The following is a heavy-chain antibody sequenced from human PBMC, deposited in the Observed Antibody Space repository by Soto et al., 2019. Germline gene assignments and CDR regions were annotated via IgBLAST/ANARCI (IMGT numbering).Heavy chain of an antibody. CDR2: ISYDGSNK. J-gene: IGHJ3*02. D-gene: IGHD2-21*02. V-gene: IGHV3-30-3*01. CDR1: GFTFSSYA. Sequence: QVQLVESGGGVVQPGRSLRLSCAASGFTFSSYAMHWVRQAPGKGLEWVAVISYDGSNKYYADSVKGRFTISRDNSKNTLYLQMNSLRAEDTAVYYCARDPVFREVVTAHYAFDIWGQGTMVTVSS. CDR3: ARDPVFREVVTAHYAFDI.